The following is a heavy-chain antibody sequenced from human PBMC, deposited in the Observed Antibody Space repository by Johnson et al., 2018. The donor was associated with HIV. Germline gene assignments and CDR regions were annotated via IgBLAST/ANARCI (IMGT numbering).Heavy chain of an antibody. V-gene: IGHV3-7*01. CDR1: GFTFSHNW. CDR3: GSLGDGHQSVAFEI. Sequence: VQLVESGGDLVQPGGSLRLSCIGSGFTFSHNWMSWVRQAPVKGPEWVANINHDVSAIHYVDSVKGRCTISRDTAKRALFLQRNSLRVEDTAVYFCGSLGDGHQSVAFEIWGHGTMVTVSS. D-gene: IGHD3-16*01. CDR2: INHDVSAI. J-gene: IGHJ3*02.